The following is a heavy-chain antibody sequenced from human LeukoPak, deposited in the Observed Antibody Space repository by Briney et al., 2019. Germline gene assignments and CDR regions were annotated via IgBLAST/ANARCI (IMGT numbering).Heavy chain of an antibody. CDR3: AREYYDILTGYYSYYYMDV. V-gene: IGHV4-59*12. J-gene: IGHJ6*03. CDR1: GGSISSYY. Sequence: PSETLSLTCTVSGGSISSYYWSWIRQPPGKGLEWIGYIYYSGSTNYNPSLKSRVTISVDTSKNQFSLKLSSVTAADTAVYYCAREYYDILTGYYSYYYMDVWGKGTTVTISS. D-gene: IGHD3-9*01. CDR2: IYYSGST.